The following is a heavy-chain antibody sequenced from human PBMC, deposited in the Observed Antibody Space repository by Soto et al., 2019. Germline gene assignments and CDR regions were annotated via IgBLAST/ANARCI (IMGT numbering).Heavy chain of an antibody. D-gene: IGHD4-17*01. CDR3: AREDGDYYYYYMDV. CDR2: IIPILGIA. CDR1: GGTFSSYT. V-gene: IGHV1-69*08. J-gene: IGHJ6*03. Sequence: QVQLVQSGAEVKKPGSSVKVSCKASGGTFSSYTISWVRQAPGQGREWMGRIIPILGIANYAQKFQGRVTITADKSTSTAYMELSSLRSEDTAVYYCAREDGDYYYYYMDVWGKGTTVTVSS.